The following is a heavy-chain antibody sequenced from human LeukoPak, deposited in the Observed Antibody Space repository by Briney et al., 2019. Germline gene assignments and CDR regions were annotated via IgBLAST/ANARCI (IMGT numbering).Heavy chain of an antibody. CDR3: ATSESQTRFDY. Sequence: GESLKISCKGSGYSFTTHWIGWVRQLPGKGLEWMGLIFPGDSETIYSPSVQGQVTISADKSINTAYLRWSSLKASDAAMYYCATSESQTRFDYWGQGTLVTVSS. J-gene: IGHJ4*02. CDR1: GYSFTTHW. V-gene: IGHV5-51*01. D-gene: IGHD1/OR15-1a*01. CDR2: IFPGDSET.